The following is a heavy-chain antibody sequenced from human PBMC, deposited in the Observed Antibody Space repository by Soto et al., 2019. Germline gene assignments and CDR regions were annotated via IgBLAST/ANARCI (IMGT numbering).Heavy chain of an antibody. CDR2: IYWDDDK. D-gene: IGHD2-15*01. CDR3: AHRPSYCSGGSCHSGFDY. CDR1: GFSLSTSGVG. Sequence: QITLKESGPTLVKPTQTLTLTCTFSGFSLSTSGVGVGWIRQPPGKALEWLALIYWDDDKRYSPSLKSRLTIPKDTAKKQVVLTMTIMDPVDTATYYCAHRPSYCSGGSCHSGFDYWGQGTLVTVSS. V-gene: IGHV2-5*02. J-gene: IGHJ4*02.